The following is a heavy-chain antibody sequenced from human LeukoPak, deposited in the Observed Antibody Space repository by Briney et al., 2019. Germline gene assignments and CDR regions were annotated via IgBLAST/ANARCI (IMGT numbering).Heavy chain of an antibody. CDR1: GFTFSSYW. CDR2: INSDGSTA. J-gene: IGHJ3*02. V-gene: IGHV3-74*01. CDR3: ARDTADDAFDI. Sequence: GGSLRLSCAASGFTFSSYWMHWVRQAPGKGLVWVSRINSDGSTASYADSVKGRFTISRDNAKNTLYLQMNSLRAEDTAVYYCARDTADDAFDIWGQGTMVTVSS.